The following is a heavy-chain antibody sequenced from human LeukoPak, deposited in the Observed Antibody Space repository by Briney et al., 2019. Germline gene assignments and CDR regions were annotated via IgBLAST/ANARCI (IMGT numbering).Heavy chain of an antibody. CDR2: ISYDGSNK. CDR3: ARDAFYYDFWSGYYTLGDYFDY. Sequence: GGSLRLSCAASGFTFSSDAMHWVRQAPGKGLEWVAVISYDGSNKYYADSVKGRFTISRDNSKNTLYLQMNSLRAEDTAVYYCARDAFYYDFWSGYYTLGDYFDYWGQGTLVTVSS. J-gene: IGHJ4*02. D-gene: IGHD3-3*01. CDR1: GFTFSSDA. V-gene: IGHV3-30-3*01.